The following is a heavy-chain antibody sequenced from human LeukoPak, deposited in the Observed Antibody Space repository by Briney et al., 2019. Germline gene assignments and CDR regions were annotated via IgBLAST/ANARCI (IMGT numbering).Heavy chain of an antibody. CDR2: VLSRAGGGTI. Sequence: PGGSLRLSCAASGLTFSNAWMNWVRQAPGKGLEWVGRVLSRAGGGTIDYAAPVKGRFTISRDDSKNTLFLQMSSLKTEDTAVYYCVTGGGHNGLDYWGQGALVTVSS. CDR3: VTGGGHNGLDY. V-gene: IGHV3-15*07. CDR1: GLTFSNAW. J-gene: IGHJ4*02. D-gene: IGHD2-8*01.